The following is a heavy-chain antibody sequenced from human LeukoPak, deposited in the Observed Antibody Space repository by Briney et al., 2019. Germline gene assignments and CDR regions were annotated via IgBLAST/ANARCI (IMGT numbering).Heavy chain of an antibody. D-gene: IGHD3-10*02. CDR2: IGGSGTII. Sequence: GGSLRLSCAASGFTFSSYEMNWVRQAPGKGLEWVSYIGGSGTIISYADSVKGRFTISRDNAKDSLYLQMIGLRAGDTALYYCARDLHYYVAMDVWGQGTTVAVSS. CDR1: GFTFSSYE. CDR3: ARDLHYYVAMDV. V-gene: IGHV3-48*03. J-gene: IGHJ6*02.